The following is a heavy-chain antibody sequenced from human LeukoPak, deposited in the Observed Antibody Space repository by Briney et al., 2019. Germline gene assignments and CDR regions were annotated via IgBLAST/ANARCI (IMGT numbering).Heavy chain of an antibody. J-gene: IGHJ4*02. CDR2: INHSGST. CDR3: ARGLGTMIQ. Sequence: PSETLSLTCAAYGGSLSGYYWSWIRQPPGKGLEWIGEINHSGSTNYNPSLKSRVTISVDTSKNQFSLKLSSVTAADTAVYYCARGLGTMIQWGQGTLVTVSS. D-gene: IGHD3-22*01. CDR1: GGSLSGYY. V-gene: IGHV4-34*01.